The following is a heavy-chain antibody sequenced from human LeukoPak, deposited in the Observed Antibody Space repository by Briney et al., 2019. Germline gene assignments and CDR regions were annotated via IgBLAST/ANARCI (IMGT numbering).Heavy chain of an antibody. Sequence: PSQTLSLTCTVSGGSISSGDYYWSWIRQHPGKGLEWIGYIYYSGSTYYNPSLKSRVTISVDTSKNQFSLKMSSVTAADTAVYYCARGMKLVGHIVPADYWGQGTLVTVSS. V-gene: IGHV4-30-4*08. CDR2: IYYSGST. J-gene: IGHJ4*02. CDR3: ARGMKLVGHIVPADY. CDR1: GGSISSGDYY. D-gene: IGHD2-2*01.